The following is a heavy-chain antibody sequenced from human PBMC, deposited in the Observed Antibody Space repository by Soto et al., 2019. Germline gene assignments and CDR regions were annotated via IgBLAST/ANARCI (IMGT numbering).Heavy chain of an antibody. D-gene: IGHD3-3*02. CDR2: ISWNSGSI. CDR3: ARDTVPIFGVITHFDY. J-gene: IGHJ4*02. V-gene: IGHV3-9*01. CDR1: GFTFDDHA. Sequence: DVQLVESGGGLVQPGRSLRLSCAASGFTFDDHAMHWVRQVPGRGLEWVSGISWNSGSIAYADSVKGRFTISRDNAKNSLYLQMNNLRPDDTALYYCARDTVPIFGVITHFDYWGQGTLVTVSS.